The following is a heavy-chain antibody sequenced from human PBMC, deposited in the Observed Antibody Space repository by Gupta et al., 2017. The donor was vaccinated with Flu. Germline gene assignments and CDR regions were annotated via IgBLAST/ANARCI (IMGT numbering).Heavy chain of an antibody. Sequence: GFTFSSYGMHWVRQAPGKGLEWVAVISYDGSNKYYADSVKGRFTISRDNSKNTLYLQMNSLRAEDTAVYYCANSGLAAAGTFYYWGQGTLVTVSS. CDR2: ISYDGSNK. V-gene: IGHV3-30*18. CDR1: GFTFSSYG. CDR3: ANSGLAAAGTFYY. J-gene: IGHJ4*02. D-gene: IGHD6-13*01.